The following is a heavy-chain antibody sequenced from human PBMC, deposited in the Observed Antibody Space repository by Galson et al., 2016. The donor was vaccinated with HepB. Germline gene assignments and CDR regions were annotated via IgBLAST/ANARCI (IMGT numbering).Heavy chain of an antibody. V-gene: IGHV6-1*01. CDR1: GDSVTNDDTI. CDR2: TYYRSQWFN. J-gene: IGHJ6*02. CDR3: TRGYMHTGMNV. Sequence: CAISGDSVTNDDTIWNWIRQSPSRGLEWLGRTYYRSQWFNEYAVSVKSRMTINSDTSRNQFSLQPDSVTPDDTAAYFCTRGYMHTGMNVWGQGTTVTVSS. D-gene: IGHD5-18*01.